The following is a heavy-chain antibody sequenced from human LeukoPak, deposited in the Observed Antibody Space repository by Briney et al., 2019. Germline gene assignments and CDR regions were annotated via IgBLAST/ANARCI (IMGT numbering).Heavy chain of an antibody. J-gene: IGHJ4*02. CDR1: GFTFSSYS. D-gene: IGHD6-13*01. V-gene: IGHV3-23*01. CDR2: ISGSGGST. CDR3: AKDPIGIAAAGILADY. Sequence: PGGSLRLSCAASGFTFSSYSMNWVRQAPGKGLEWVSAISGSGGSTYYADSVKGRFTISRDNSKNTLYLQMNSLRAEDTAVYYCAKDPIGIAAAGILADYWGQGTLVTVSS.